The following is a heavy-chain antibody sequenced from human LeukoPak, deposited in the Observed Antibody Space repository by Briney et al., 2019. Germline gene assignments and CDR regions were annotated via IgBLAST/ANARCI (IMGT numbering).Heavy chain of an antibody. J-gene: IGHJ4*02. V-gene: IGHV1-2*06. CDR2: INPNGGGT. CDR1: GFTFTGYY. CDR3: ARDRFLSSGWYYFDY. D-gene: IGHD6-19*01. Sequence: ASVKVSCKASGFTFTGYYMHWVRQAPGQGLEWMGRINPNGGGTNYAQKFQGRVTMTRDTSISTAYMELSRLRSDDTAVYYCARDRFLSSGWYYFDYWGQGTLVTVSS.